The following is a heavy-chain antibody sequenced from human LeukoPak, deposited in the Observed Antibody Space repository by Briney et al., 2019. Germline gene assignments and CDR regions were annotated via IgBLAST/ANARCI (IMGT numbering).Heavy chain of an antibody. CDR1: AFTFSNYG. Sequence: PGRSLTLSCTASAFTFSNYGIHCVRQPPGKGLEWVAFIRFDGSDKYYADSVKGRFTISRDNCKNTVYVQMNSLRVEDTAVYYCAKDLMRDLWFGESWGQGTLVTVSS. CDR3: AKDLMRDLWFGES. J-gene: IGHJ5*02. V-gene: IGHV3-30*02. CDR2: IRFDGSDK. D-gene: IGHD3-10*01.